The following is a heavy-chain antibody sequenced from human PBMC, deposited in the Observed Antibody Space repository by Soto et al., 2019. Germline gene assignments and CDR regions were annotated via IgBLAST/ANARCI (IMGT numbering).Heavy chain of an antibody. J-gene: IGHJ6*02. CDR3: ARDKGYGFGWSSSSGMDV. Sequence: QVQLVQSGAEVMTPGASVKVSCKASGYTFSNFGLSWVRQAPGQGLEWMGWISGYNGNTNSAESFQGRVTMTTDTSTSTAYMEVRSLTSDDTAVYYCARDKGYGFGWSSSSGMDVWGQGTTVTVSS. D-gene: IGHD5-18*01. V-gene: IGHV1-18*01. CDR1: GYTFSNFG. CDR2: ISGYNGNT.